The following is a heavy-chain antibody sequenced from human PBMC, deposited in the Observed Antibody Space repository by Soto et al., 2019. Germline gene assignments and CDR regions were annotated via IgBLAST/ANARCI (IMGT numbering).Heavy chain of an antibody. CDR3: ARDLQDAGGYSSGWYDNP. V-gene: IGHV3-30-3*01. Sequence: QVQLVESGGGVVQPGRSLRLSCAASGFTFSSYAMHWVRQAPGKGLEWVAVISYDGSNKYYADSVKGRFTISRDNSKNTLYLQMNSLRAEDTAVYYCARDLQDAGGYSSGWYDNPWGQGTLVTVSS. D-gene: IGHD6-19*01. J-gene: IGHJ5*02. CDR2: ISYDGSNK. CDR1: GFTFSSYA.